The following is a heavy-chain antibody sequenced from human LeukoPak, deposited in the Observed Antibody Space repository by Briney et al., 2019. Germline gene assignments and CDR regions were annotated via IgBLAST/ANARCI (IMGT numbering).Heavy chain of an antibody. CDR3: VKASSSSPQYNWFDA. D-gene: IGHD6-6*01. V-gene: IGHV3-23*01. Sequence: PGTSLRLSCAASGFTFDGYGMHWVRQAPGKGLEWVSVVSGTGGRTYYADSVKGRFTISRDNSKNTLYLQMNSLRAEDTALYYCVKASSSSPQYNWFDAWGQGTLVTVSS. CDR1: GFTFDGYG. CDR2: VSGTGGRT. J-gene: IGHJ5*02.